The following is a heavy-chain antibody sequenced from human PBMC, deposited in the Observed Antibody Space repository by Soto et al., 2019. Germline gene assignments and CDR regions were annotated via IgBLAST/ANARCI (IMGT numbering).Heavy chain of an antibody. CDR1: GYTFTSYG. V-gene: IGHV1-18*01. D-gene: IGHD1-26*01. J-gene: IGHJ4*02. CDR3: ARDHVVRGNYYDY. Sequence: ASVKVSCKTSGYTFTSYGISWVRQAPGQGLEWMGWISAYNGNTNYAQKLKGRVTMTTDTSTSTAYMELRSLRSDDTAVFYCARDHVVRGNYYDYWGQGTLVTVSS. CDR2: ISAYNGNT.